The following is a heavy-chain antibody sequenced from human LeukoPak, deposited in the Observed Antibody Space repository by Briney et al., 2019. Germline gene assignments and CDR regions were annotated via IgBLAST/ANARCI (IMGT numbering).Heavy chain of an antibody. J-gene: IGHJ6*03. CDR1: GFTLDDYA. Sequence: GGSLRLSCAAFGFTLDDYAMHWVRQVPGKGLEWVSGISWYSIGIGYADSVKGRFTISRDNARNSLFLQMNNLSPEDTALYYCVGAMVRGVSNIYYYYYMDVWGKGTTVTVSS. CDR2: ISWYSIGI. D-gene: IGHD3-10*01. CDR3: VGAMVRGVSNIYYYYYMDV. V-gene: IGHV3-9*01.